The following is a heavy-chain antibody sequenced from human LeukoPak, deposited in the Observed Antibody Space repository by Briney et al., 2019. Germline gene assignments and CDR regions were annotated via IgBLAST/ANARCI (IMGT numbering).Heavy chain of an antibody. Sequence: GGSLRLSCAASGFTVSSNYMSWVRQAPGKGLEWVSIIYRVGSTFYADSVEGRFTISRDNSTNTLYLQMNSLRVEDTAIYYCARDGGNNSWYGMDVWGQGTTVTVSS. CDR3: ARDGGNNSWYGMDV. CDR1: GFTVSSNY. CDR2: IYRVGST. D-gene: IGHD4-23*01. V-gene: IGHV3-66*01. J-gene: IGHJ6*02.